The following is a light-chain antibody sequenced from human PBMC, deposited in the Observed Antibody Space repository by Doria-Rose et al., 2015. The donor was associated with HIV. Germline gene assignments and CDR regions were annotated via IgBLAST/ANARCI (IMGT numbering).Light chain of an antibody. V-gene: IGKV1-39*01. Sequence: KTQSPSSLSASIGDRVTIPCRASQTVSTYLNWFQQEPGKAPKLLIYAASRLQSGVPSRFSGSGSGTDFTLTISGLQPGDFATYYCQQTYSSPPWTFGQGTKVEMK. CDR1: QTVSTY. CDR2: AAS. CDR3: QQTYSSPPWT. J-gene: IGKJ1*01.